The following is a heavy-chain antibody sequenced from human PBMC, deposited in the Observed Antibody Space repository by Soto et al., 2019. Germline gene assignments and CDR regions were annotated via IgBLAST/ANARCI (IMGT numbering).Heavy chain of an antibody. D-gene: IGHD5-12*01. CDR3: AREGDSGYDYSFYLDY. CDR2: INPSGGST. J-gene: IGHJ4*02. Sequence: GASVKVSCKASGYTFTSYYMHWVRQAPGQGLEWMGIINPSGGSTSYAQKFQGRVTMTRDTSTSTVYMELSSLRSEDTAVYYCAREGDSGYDYSFYLDYWGQGPLVSVSS. V-gene: IGHV1-46*01. CDR1: GYTFTSYY.